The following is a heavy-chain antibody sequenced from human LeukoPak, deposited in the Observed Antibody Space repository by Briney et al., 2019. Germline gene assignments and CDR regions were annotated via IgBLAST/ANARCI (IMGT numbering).Heavy chain of an antibody. J-gene: IGHJ4*02. D-gene: IGHD3-9*01. Sequence: GGSLRLSCAASGFTFSSYWMSWVRQAPGKGLEWVSSISSSSSYIYYADSVKGRFTISRDNAKNSLYLQMNSLRAEDTAVYYCASYREYYDILTGYYVDYWGQGTLVTVSS. V-gene: IGHV3-21*01. CDR1: GFTFSSYW. CDR2: ISSSSSYI. CDR3: ASYREYYDILTGYYVDY.